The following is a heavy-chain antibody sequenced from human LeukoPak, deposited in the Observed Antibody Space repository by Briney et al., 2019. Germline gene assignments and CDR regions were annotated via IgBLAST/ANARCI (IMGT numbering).Heavy chain of an antibody. J-gene: IGHJ6*03. CDR2: INDNGDGT. V-gene: IGHV3-23*01. CDR1: GFSVTTKY. D-gene: IGHD3-16*01. CDR3: AKGLRTGVGPYMGYHYYMDV. Sequence: GGSLRLSCAASGFSVTTKYMSWVRQAPGKGLKWVSTINDNGDGTYYADSVKGRFTISRDNSYNTVSLQMNSLRDEDTGVYYCAKGLRTGVGPYMGYHYYMDVWGKGATVTVSS.